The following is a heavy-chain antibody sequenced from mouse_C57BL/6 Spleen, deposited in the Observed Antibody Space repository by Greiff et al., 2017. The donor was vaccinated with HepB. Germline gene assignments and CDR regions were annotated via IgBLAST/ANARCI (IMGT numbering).Heavy chain of an antibody. J-gene: IGHJ2*01. CDR2: ISSGGSYT. D-gene: IGHD1-1*01. CDR3: ARHHNYYGSSYDFDY. CDR1: GFTFSSYG. V-gene: IGHV5-6*01. Sequence: EVKLVESGGDLVKPGGSLKLSCAASGFTFSSYGMSWVRQTPDKRLEWVATISSGGSYTYYPDSVKGRFTISRDNAKNTLYLQMSSLKSEDTAMYYCARHHNYYGSSYDFDYWGQGTTLTVSS.